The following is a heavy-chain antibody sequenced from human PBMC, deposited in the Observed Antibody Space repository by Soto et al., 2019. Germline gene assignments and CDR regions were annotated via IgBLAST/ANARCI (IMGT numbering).Heavy chain of an antibody. CDR1: GVSIHNSHSF. V-gene: IGHV4-39*01. J-gene: IGHJ5*01. Sequence: LSLTCTVSGVSIHNSHSFWAWICQPPGKGLQFIASVYHNGGAHYNSSLKSRVTISVDTANNQVSLRMRSLTAADTAFYYCGRVVEGATRHTDPDSWGQGILVTVSS. CDR3: GRVVEGATRHTDPDS. D-gene: IGHD2-21*01. CDR2: VYHNGGA.